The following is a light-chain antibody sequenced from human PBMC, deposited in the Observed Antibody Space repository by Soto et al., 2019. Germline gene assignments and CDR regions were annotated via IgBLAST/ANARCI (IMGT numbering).Light chain of an antibody. V-gene: IGKV1-9*01. CDR3: QQYGGPYT. Sequence: DIQLTQSPSFLSASVGDRVTVSCRASQDISTSLAWFQQKAGKVPQLLVYPASTLQDGVPSRFSGSGSGTDFTLTISRLEPEDFAVYYCQQYGGPYTFGQGTKLEIK. J-gene: IGKJ2*01. CDR1: QDISTS. CDR2: PAS.